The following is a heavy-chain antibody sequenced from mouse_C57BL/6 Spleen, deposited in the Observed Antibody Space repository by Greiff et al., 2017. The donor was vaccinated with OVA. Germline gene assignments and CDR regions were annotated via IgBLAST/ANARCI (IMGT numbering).Heavy chain of an antibody. J-gene: IGHJ3*01. CDR3: ARTYYSNYTWFAY. CDR1: GYAFSSYW. Sequence: QVQLQQSGAELVKPGASVKISCKASGYAFSSYWMNWVKQRPGKGLEWIGQIYPGDGDTNYNGKFKGKATLTADKSSSTAYMQLSSLTSEDSAVYFCARTYYSNYTWFAYWGQGTLVTVSA. CDR2: IYPGDGDT. D-gene: IGHD2-5*01. V-gene: IGHV1-80*01.